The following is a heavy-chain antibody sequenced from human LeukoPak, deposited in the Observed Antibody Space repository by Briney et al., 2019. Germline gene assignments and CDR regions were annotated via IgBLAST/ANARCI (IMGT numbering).Heavy chain of an antibody. V-gene: IGHV3-21*01. J-gene: IGHJ3*02. CDR1: GFTSSSSY. Sequence: GGPLSPSCAASGFTSSSSYMSWVRQAPGKGLKWASPISSRSSYIYYADSVKGRFTISRDNAKNSLYLQMNSLRAEDTAVYYCARSSEYCSSTSCPTAADAFDIWGQGTMVTVSS. CDR2: ISSRSSYI. CDR3: ARSSEYCSSTSCPTAADAFDI. D-gene: IGHD2-2*01.